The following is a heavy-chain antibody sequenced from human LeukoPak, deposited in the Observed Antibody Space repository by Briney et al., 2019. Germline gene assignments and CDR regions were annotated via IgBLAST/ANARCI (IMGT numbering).Heavy chain of an antibody. D-gene: IGHD3-10*01. J-gene: IGHJ4*02. CDR2: IWYDGNTK. CDR3: ARDSGFGELVTYYFDY. V-gene: IGHV3-33*08. Sequence: GGSLRLSCAASGFTFSSYSMNWVRQAPGKGLEWVAVIWYDGNTKYYANYVKGRFTVSRDNSKNTLYLQMNILRPEDTAIYYCARDSGFGELVTYYFDYWGQGTLVTVSS. CDR1: GFTFSSYS.